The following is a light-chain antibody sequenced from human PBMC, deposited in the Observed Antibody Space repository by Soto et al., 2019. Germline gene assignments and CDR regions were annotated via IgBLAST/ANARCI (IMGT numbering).Light chain of an antibody. CDR2: KAS. V-gene: IGKV1-5*03. CDR3: QQYNSYSYT. Sequence: DFQMTQSPSTLSASVGDRVTITCRASQSISSWLAWYQQKPGKAPKLLLYKASSLESGVPSRFSGSGSGTEITLTISSLQPDDFATYYCQQYNSYSYTFGQGTKLEIK. CDR1: QSISSW. J-gene: IGKJ2*01.